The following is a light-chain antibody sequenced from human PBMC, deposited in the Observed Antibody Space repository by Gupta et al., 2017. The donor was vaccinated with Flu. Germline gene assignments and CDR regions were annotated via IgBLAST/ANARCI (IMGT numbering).Light chain of an antibody. CDR1: SPNIENTY. Sequence: QSVLTQPHSVSAAPGQKVTISCPGRSPNIENTYVSWYPQFPGTAPELLIYDNNKRHSGIPDRFSGSKYDTSATMSTTRLQTGDEADYYCGTWDSSRSAWVFGGGTKLTVL. CDR2: DNN. J-gene: IGLJ3*02. CDR3: GTWDSSRSAWV. V-gene: IGLV1-51*02.